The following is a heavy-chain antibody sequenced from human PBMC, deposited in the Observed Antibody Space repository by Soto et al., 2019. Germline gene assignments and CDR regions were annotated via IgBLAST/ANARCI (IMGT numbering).Heavy chain of an antibody. CDR1: GFTFNTHW. Sequence: GGSLRLSCTASGFTFNTHWMHWVRQAPGKGLVWVSRIYFDGITTNYADSVKGRLTVSRDNAKNTVYLHVNTLRDEDTAVYYCEIGGAMGVYYLGQGTLVTVSS. V-gene: IGHV3-74*01. D-gene: IGHD3-10*01. CDR3: EIGGAMGVYY. J-gene: IGHJ4*02. CDR2: IYFDGITT.